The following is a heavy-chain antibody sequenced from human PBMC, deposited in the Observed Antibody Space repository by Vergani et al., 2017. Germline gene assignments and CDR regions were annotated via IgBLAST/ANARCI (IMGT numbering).Heavy chain of an antibody. V-gene: IGHV1-69*08. Sequence: QVQLVQSGAEVKKPGSSVKVSCKASGATFRSNTISWVRQVPGQGLEWMGRIIPVLGKTKYAQDFQGRLTITADTSTSTAYMELTSLRSQDTAVYYCARDPRGYGGDPEDYYYGGRLGPRDHGHRLL. D-gene: IGHD2-21*02. CDR3: ARDPRGYGGDPEDYYYGGR. CDR1: GATFRSNT. CDR2: IIPVLGKT. J-gene: IGHJ6*02.